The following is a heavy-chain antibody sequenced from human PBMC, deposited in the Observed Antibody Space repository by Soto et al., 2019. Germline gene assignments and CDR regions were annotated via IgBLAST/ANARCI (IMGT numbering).Heavy chain of an antibody. CDR2: ISWNSGSI. Sequence: EVQLVESGGGLVQPGRSLRVSCAASGFTFDEYAMHWVRQAPGKGLEWVSGISWNSGSIGYADSVKGRFTISRDNAKNSLYLQMNSLRAEDTALYYCTKDLSTAAAGTAFDIWGQGTMVTVSS. V-gene: IGHV3-9*01. CDR3: TKDLSTAAAGTAFDI. D-gene: IGHD6-13*01. CDR1: GFTFDEYA. J-gene: IGHJ3*02.